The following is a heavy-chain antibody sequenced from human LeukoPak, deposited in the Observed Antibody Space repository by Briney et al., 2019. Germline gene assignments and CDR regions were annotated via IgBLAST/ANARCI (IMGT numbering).Heavy chain of an antibody. J-gene: IGHJ4*02. V-gene: IGHV1-69*01. CDR2: IIPSFGTA. CDR1: GGTFISYA. Sequence: SVKVSFKSSGGTFISYAISWVRQAPGQGLEWMGVIIPSFGTANYAQKFQGRVKITADESTSTAYMELSSLRSEDTAVYYCARANPTPEPSPLLWFGESFDYWGQGTLVTVSS. D-gene: IGHD3-10*01. CDR3: ARANPTPEPSPLLWFGESFDY.